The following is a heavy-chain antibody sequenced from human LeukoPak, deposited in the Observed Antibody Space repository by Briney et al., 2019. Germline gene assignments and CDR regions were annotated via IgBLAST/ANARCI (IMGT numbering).Heavy chain of an antibody. CDR2: IYPGDSDT. V-gene: IGHV5-51*01. CDR3: ASITMVRGVITGIHY. J-gene: IGHJ4*02. Sequence: GESLKISCKGSGYSFTSYWIGWVRQMPGKGLEWMGIIYPGDSDTRYSPSFQGQVTISADKSISTAYLQWSSLKASDTAMYYCASITMVRGVITGIHYWGQGTLVTVSS. CDR1: GYSFTSYW. D-gene: IGHD3-10*01.